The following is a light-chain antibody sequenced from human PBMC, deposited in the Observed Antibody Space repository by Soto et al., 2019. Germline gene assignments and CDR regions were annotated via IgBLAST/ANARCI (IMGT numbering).Light chain of an antibody. CDR3: CSYTTSDVYV. J-gene: IGLJ1*01. CDR2: DVS. V-gene: IGLV2-14*01. CDR1: SSDVGAYNY. Sequence: QSALTQPASVSGSPGQSIAISCTGTSSDVGAYNYVSWYQQHPGKAPKLMIYDVSNRPSGVSNRFSGSKSGNTASLIISGLQAEDEADYFCCSYTTSDVYVFGPGTKLTVL.